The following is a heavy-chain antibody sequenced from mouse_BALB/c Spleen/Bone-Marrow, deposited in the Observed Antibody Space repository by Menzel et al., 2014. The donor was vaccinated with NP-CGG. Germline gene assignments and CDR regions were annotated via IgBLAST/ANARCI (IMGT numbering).Heavy chain of an antibody. CDR2: INSNGGST. J-gene: IGHJ2*01. CDR3: ARGNYGNYVDYFDY. V-gene: IGHV5-6-3*01. Sequence: VQLQQSGGGLVQPGGSLELSCAASGFTFSSYGMSWVRQTPDKRLELVASINSNGGSTYYPDSVKGRFTISRDNAKNTLSLQMSSLKSEDTAMYYCARGNYGNYVDYFDYWGQGTTLTVSS. D-gene: IGHD2-1*01. CDR1: GFTFSSYG.